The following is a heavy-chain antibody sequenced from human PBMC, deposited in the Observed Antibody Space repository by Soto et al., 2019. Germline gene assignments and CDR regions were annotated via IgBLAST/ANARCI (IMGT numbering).Heavy chain of an antibody. CDR1: GVSISSYF. Sequence: PSETLSLTCTVSGVSISSYFWSWIRQPPGKGLEWIGYIFYSGSTNYNPSLKSRVTMSLDTSKNQFSLKLVSVTPADTAVYYCAREGISGSYYFDFWGQGTPVTVSS. J-gene: IGHJ4*02. CDR3: AREGISGSYYFDF. CDR2: IFYSGST. V-gene: IGHV4-59*01. D-gene: IGHD3-10*01.